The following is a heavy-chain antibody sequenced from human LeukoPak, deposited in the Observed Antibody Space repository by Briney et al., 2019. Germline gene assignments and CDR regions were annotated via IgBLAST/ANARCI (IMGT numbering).Heavy chain of an antibody. CDR2: ISSSGSTI. Sequence: GGSLRLSCAASGFTFSDYCMSWIRQAPGKGLEWVSYISSSGSTIYYADSVKGRFTISRDNAKNSLYLQMNSLRAEDTAVYYCARERENYDILTGYSPDWFDPWGQGTLVTVSS. V-gene: IGHV3-11*01. CDR3: ARERENYDILTGYSPDWFDP. D-gene: IGHD3-9*01. CDR1: GFTFSDYC. J-gene: IGHJ5*02.